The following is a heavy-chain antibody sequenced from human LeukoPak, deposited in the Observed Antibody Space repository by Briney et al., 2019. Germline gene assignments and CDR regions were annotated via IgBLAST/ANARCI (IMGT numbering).Heavy chain of an antibody. J-gene: IGHJ4*02. Sequence: PGASLRLSCAAAGFTCSNYAMSWVRQAPGKGLEWVSAVSGRDTSTYYTDSVKGRFTISRDNSKNTLYLQMHSLSAEDTAIYYCAKWGDYDVLTGYYDSDYWGQGTLVTVSS. D-gene: IGHD3-9*01. CDR1: GFTCSNYA. CDR2: VSGRDTST. CDR3: AKWGDYDVLTGYYDSDY. V-gene: IGHV3-23*01.